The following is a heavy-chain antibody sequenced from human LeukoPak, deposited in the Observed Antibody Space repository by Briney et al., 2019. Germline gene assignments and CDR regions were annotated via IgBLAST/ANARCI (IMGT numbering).Heavy chain of an antibody. CDR2: IYYRST. Sequence: SETLSLTCTVSGGSISSYYWSWIRQPPGKGLEWIGYIYYRSTNYNPSLKSRVTISIDTSKNQLSLKLSSVTAADTAVYYCARVSDRYNYGLLFDYWGQGSLVTVSS. V-gene: IGHV4-59*08. CDR3: ARVSDRYNYGLLFDY. CDR1: GGSISSYY. D-gene: IGHD5-18*01. J-gene: IGHJ4*02.